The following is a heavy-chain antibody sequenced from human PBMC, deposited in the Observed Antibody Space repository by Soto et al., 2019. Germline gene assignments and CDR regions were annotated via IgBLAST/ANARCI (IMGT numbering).Heavy chain of an antibody. V-gene: IGHV4-59*01. CDR2: IYYSGST. CDR3: ARLGGYYQAFDA. J-gene: IGHJ4*01. Sequence: SETLSLTCTVSGGSISSYYWSWIRQPPGKGLEWIGYIYYSGSTNYNPSLKSRVTISVDTSKNQFSLKLSSVTAADTAVYYCARLGGYYQAFDAWGHGTLGTFSS. CDR1: GGSISSYY. D-gene: IGHD3-22*01.